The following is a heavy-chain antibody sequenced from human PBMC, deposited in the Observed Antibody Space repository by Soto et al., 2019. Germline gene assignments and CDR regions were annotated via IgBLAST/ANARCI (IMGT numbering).Heavy chain of an antibody. CDR3: ASDHHGSGNP. V-gene: IGHV3-74*01. CDR2: IKGDGSET. J-gene: IGHJ5*02. Sequence: EVQLVESGGGLVQPGGSLRLSCAASGFSLSYFWMHWVRQAPGKGLVWLARIKGDGSETDYADFVKGRFTISRDNAKNTLYLQMNNLRVDDTAVYYCASDHHGSGNPWGQGTLVTVSS. D-gene: IGHD3-10*01. CDR1: GFSLSYFW.